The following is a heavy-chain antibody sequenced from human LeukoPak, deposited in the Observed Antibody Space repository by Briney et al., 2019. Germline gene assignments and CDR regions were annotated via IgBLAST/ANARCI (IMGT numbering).Heavy chain of an antibody. J-gene: IGHJ4*02. D-gene: IGHD6-6*01. CDR3: ARGRYSSSPAFDY. Sequence: PGGSLRLSCAASGFIVSSNYMSWVRQAPGKGLEWVSVIYSGGSTYYADSVKGRFTISRDNSKNTLYLQMNSLRAEDTAVYYCARGRYSSSPAFDYWGQGTLVTVSS. CDR1: GFIVSSNY. CDR2: IYSGGST. V-gene: IGHV3-66*01.